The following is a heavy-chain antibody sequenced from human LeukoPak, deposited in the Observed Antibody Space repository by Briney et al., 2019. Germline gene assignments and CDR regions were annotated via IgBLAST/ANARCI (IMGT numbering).Heavy chain of an antibody. CDR2: ISSDGNTK. D-gene: IGHD2-21*01. CDR1: GFTFNSHS. CDR3: ARERADAIGAFDS. J-gene: IGHJ4*02. Sequence: GRSLSLSCEASGFTFNSHSINWVRRAPGQGLEWVAVISSDGNTKHYGDSVRGRFTISRDNPKNTLWLQMSSLRAEDTALYYCARERADAIGAFDSWGQGTLVTVSS. V-gene: IGHV3-30*04.